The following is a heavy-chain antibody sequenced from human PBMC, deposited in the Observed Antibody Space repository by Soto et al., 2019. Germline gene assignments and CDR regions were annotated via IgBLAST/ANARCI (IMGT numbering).Heavy chain of an antibody. Sequence: EVQLVESGGGLVQPGGSLRLSCAASGFTFSSYEMNWVRQAPGKGLEWVSSISDSGADTYYADSVKGRFTVSRDNFKSTLYLQMNSLRAEDTAVYYCAKRVAYKSSSAYFDCWGQGTLVTVSS. CDR3: AKRVAYKSSSAYFDC. V-gene: IGHV3-23*04. D-gene: IGHD6-6*01. CDR1: GFTFSSYE. J-gene: IGHJ4*02. CDR2: ISDSGADT.